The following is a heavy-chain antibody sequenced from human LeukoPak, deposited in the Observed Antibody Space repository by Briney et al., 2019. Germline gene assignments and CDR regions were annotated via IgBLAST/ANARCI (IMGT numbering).Heavy chain of an antibody. V-gene: IGHV3-20*04. CDR1: GFTFDDYG. D-gene: IGHD2-15*01. J-gene: IGHJ2*01. Sequence: GGSLRLSREGSGFTFDDYGISWVRHVPGKGLQWVSGINWNGAATGHGDSVKGRFTVSRDNAKNSLYLEMNSLRVEDTGFYYCERRLMGGFTDWYFDLWGRGTLVTVSS. CDR2: INWNGAAT. CDR3: ERRLMGGFTDWYFDL.